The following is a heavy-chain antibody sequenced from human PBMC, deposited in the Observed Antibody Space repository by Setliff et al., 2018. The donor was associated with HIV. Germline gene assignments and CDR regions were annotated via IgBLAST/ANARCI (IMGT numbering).Heavy chain of an antibody. CDR2: FYYNGDS. CDR3: ARANSWYLNAFDV. V-gene: IGHV4-39*01. J-gene: IGHJ3*01. Sequence: PSETLSLTCTVSGDSVNDRSYFWGWIRQPPGKGLEWIGTFYYNGDSRYNPSLKSRVTISVDTSKNQFSLNLNSVTAADTAVYYCARANSWYLNAFDVWGQGTMVTVSS. CDR1: GDSVNDRSYF. D-gene: IGHD2-8*02.